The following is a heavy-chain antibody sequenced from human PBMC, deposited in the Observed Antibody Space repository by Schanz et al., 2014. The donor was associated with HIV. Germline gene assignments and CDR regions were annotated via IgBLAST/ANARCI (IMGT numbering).Heavy chain of an antibody. CDR3: ARITGEHYYAMDV. V-gene: IGHV1-18*01. CDR2: ISANNGNT. J-gene: IGHJ6*02. CDR1: GGTFSSYA. D-gene: IGHD3-16*01. Sequence: QVQLVQSGAEVKKPGSSVKVSCKASGGTFSSYAISWVRQAPGQGLEWMAWISANNGNTYYAQKVQGRVSMAPDTSTNTAYMELRSLRSDDTAVYYCARITGEHYYAMDVWGQGTTVTVTS.